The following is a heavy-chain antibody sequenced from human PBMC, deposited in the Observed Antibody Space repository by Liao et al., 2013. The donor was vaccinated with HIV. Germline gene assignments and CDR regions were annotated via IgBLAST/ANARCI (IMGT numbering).Heavy chain of an antibody. J-gene: IGHJ4*02. CDR1: AGSFSAYF. CDR2: IYHTGAT. Sequence: QVQLQQWGAGLLKPSETLSLTCAVSAGSFSAYFWSWIRQSPGKGPEWLASIYHTGATSYNPSLSSRVTISLHSSMRHFSLEVTSVTAADTAVYFCARVGNCGGDCEDQYFDRWGLGTLVAVSS. V-gene: IGHV4-34*01. D-gene: IGHD2-21*01. CDR3: ARVGNCGGDCEDQYFDR.